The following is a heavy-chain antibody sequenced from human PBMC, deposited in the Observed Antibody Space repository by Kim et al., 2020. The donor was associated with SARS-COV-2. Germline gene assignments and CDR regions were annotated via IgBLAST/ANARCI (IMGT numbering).Heavy chain of an antibody. CDR2: ISYDGSNK. V-gene: IGHV3-30-3*01. D-gene: IGHD1-7*01. CDR1: GFTFSSYA. CDR3: ARGTGTTDYNYGMDV. Sequence: GGSLRLSCAASGFTFSSYAMHWVRQAPGKGLEWVAVISYDGSNKYYADSVKGRFTISRDNSKNTLYLQMNSLRAEDTAVYYCARGTGTTDYNYGMDVWG. J-gene: IGHJ6*01.